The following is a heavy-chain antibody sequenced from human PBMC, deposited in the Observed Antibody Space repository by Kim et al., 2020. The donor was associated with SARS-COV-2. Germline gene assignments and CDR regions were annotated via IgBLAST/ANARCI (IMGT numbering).Heavy chain of an antibody. J-gene: IGHJ4*02. CDR3: ANPRQPDY. Sequence: GDTPSYADSVQGRFTISRDNSKNALYLQMSSLRAEDTAIYYCANPRQPDYWGQGTLVTVSS. CDR2: GDTP. V-gene: IGHV3-23*01. D-gene: IGHD6-13*01.